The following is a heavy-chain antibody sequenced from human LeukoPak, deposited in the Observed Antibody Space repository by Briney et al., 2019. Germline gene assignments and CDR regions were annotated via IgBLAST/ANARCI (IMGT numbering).Heavy chain of an antibody. CDR3: ARSDHYDSSGYPDAFDI. V-gene: IGHV4-39*07. CDR2: INHSGST. Sequence: SETLSLTCTVSGGSISSSTYYWGWIRQPPGKGLEWIGEINHSGSTNYNPSLKSRVTISVDTSKNQFSLKLSSVTAADTAVYYCARSDHYDSSGYPDAFDIWGQGTMVTVSS. CDR1: GGSISSSTYY. J-gene: IGHJ3*02. D-gene: IGHD3-22*01.